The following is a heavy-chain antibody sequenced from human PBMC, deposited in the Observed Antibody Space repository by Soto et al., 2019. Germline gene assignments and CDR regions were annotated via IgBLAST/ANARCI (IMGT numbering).Heavy chain of an antibody. CDR3: ARNRSRVWFGELSYFDP. Sequence: QVQLQQWGAGLLKPSETLSLTCAVYGGSFSGYYWSWIRQPPGKGLEWIGEITHSGSTNYNPSLKSRVTISVDTSKNQFSLKLSSVTAADTAVYYCARNRSRVWFGELSYFDPWGQGTLVTVSS. CDR2: ITHSGST. V-gene: IGHV4-34*01. J-gene: IGHJ5*02. D-gene: IGHD3-10*01. CDR1: GGSFSGYY.